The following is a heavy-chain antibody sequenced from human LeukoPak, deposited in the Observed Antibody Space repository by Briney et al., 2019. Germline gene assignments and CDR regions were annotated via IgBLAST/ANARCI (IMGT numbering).Heavy chain of an antibody. J-gene: IGHJ6*04. CDR3: ARVEVREGYGSGNSYYYYGMDV. CDR2: ISYDGSNK. D-gene: IGHD3-10*01. V-gene: IGHV3-30*04. CDR1: GFTFSSYA. Sequence: LPGGSLRLSCAASGFTFSSYAMHWVRQAPGKGLEWVAVISYDGSNKYYADSVKGRSTISRDNSKSTLYLQMNSLRAEDTAVYYCARVEVREGYGSGNSYYYYGMDVWGKGTTVTVSS.